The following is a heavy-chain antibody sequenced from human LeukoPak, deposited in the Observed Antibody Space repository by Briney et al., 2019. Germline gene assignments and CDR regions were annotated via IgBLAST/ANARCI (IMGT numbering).Heavy chain of an antibody. CDR1: GGSISSGNYF. V-gene: IGHV4-30-4*01. CDR2: VYYTGST. Sequence: SQTLSLTCSVSGGSISSGNYFWSWIRQPPGKGLEWIGYVYYTGSTYYNPSLKSRVTISADTSKNQFSLNLTSVTAADTALYYCARGSTYSPIPKYWGQGTPVTVSS. D-gene: IGHD2-21*01. CDR3: ARGSTYSPIPKY. J-gene: IGHJ4*02.